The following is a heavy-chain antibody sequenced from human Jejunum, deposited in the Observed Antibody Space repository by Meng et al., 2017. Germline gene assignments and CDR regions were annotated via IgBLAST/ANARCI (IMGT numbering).Heavy chain of an antibody. Sequence: QMQLQEPGPGLVKPSETLYLTCTISCDALSGNNWSWIRQPPGKGLEWIGYMWRSGSATYNPSLESRVTISVDTSKKQFSLNLRSVTAADTAVYYCARQWGGKFFYFDLWGRGILVTVSS. CDR2: MWRSGSA. J-gene: IGHJ2*01. V-gene: IGHV4-59*08. D-gene: IGHD3-16*01. CDR3: ARQWGGKFFYFDL. CDR1: CDALSGNN.